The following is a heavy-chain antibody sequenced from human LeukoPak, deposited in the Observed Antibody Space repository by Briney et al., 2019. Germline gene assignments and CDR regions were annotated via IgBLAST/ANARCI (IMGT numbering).Heavy chain of an antibody. V-gene: IGHV4-30-4*08. J-gene: IGHJ4*02. CDR3: ARVGNYYDSGIRRLNYHFDY. D-gene: IGHD3-10*01. CDR2: IYYSGST. Sequence: SETPSLTCTVSGGSISSGDYYWSWIRQPPGKRLEWIGYIYYSGSTYYNPSLKSRVTISVDTSKNQFSLKLNSVTAADTAVYYCARVGNYYDSGIRRLNYHFDYWGQGTLVTVSS. CDR1: GGSISSGDYY.